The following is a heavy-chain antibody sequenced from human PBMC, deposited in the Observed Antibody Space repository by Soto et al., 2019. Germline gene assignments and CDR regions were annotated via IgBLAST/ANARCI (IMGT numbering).Heavy chain of an antibody. Sequence: PGESLKISCKGSGYSFTSYWISWVRQMPGKGLEWMGRIDPSDSYTNYSPSFQGHVTISADKSISTAYLQWSSLKASDTAMYYCARHGRIVAGGYYGMDVWGQGTTVTVSS. CDR3: ARHGRIVAGGYYGMDV. V-gene: IGHV5-10-1*01. CDR1: GYSFTSYW. D-gene: IGHD2-15*01. CDR2: IDPSDSYT. J-gene: IGHJ6*02.